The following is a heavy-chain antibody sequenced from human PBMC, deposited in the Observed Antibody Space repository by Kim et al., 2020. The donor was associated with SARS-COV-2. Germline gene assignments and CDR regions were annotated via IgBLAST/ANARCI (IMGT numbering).Heavy chain of an antibody. CDR1: GGSISSYY. D-gene: IGHD6-19*01. CDR3: ARDKSIAVAGYYYYYGMDV. Sequence: SETLSLTCTVSGGSISSYYWSWIRQPPGKGLEWIGYIYYSGSTYYNPSLKSRVTISVDTSKNQFSLKLSSVTAADTAVYYCARDKSIAVAGYYYYYGMDVWGQGTTVTVSS. V-gene: IGHV4-59*01. CDR2: IYYSGST. J-gene: IGHJ6*02.